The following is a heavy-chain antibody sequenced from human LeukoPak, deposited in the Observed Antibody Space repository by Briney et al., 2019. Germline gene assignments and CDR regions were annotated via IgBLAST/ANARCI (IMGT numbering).Heavy chain of an antibody. CDR2: ISDDGGDT. D-gene: IGHD1-26*01. CDR3: AKESYGFDS. J-gene: IGHJ4*02. Sequence: GGSLRLSCAASGFTFNNYPMSWVRQAPGKGLEWVSAISDDGGDTKYADSVKGRFTISRDNSMNTLYLQVNSLRDVDTGVYYCAKESYGFDSWGQGTLVTVSS. CDR1: GFTFNNYP. V-gene: IGHV3-23*01.